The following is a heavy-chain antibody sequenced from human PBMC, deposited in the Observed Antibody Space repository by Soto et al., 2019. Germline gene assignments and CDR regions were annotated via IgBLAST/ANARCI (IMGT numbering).Heavy chain of an antibody. CDR2: ISWNSGSI. D-gene: IGHD6-19*01. Sequence: EVQLVESGGGSVQPGRSLRLSCVASGFTFESYAMHWVRQAPGKGLEWVSGISWNSGSIGYEDSVKGRFTISRDNAKKSIYLAMNSLRVEDTAFYYCVKDIHERWLVSPLEYWGQGARVTVSS. CDR3: VKDIHERWLVSPLEY. J-gene: IGHJ4*02. V-gene: IGHV3-9*01. CDR1: GFTFESYA.